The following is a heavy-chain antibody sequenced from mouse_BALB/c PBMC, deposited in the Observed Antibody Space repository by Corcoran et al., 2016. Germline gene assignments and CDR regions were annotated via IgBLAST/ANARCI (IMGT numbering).Heavy chain of an antibody. Sequence: EIKLQQSGPELVKTGASVTISCKASRYTFTSYVLRWVKQKPGQGLEWIGYINPYNDGTKYNEKFKGKATLTSDKSYSTSYMELSSLTSEDSAVYYCARSYYGSSYWYFDVWGAGTTVTVSS. CDR1: RYTFTSYV. CDR3: ARSYYGSSYWYFDV. CDR2: INPYNDGT. J-gene: IGHJ1*01. D-gene: IGHD1-1*01. V-gene: IGHV1S136*01.